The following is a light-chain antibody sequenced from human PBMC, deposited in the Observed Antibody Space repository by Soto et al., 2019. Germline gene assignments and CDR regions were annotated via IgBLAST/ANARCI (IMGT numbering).Light chain of an antibody. CDR3: LQHNSYPWT. CDR1: QGISTD. Sequence: DLQMTQSPSSLSASVGDRVTITCRASQGISTDLGWYQQKLGKAPKRLIYAASSLQRGVPSRFSGSGSGTEFTLTISSLQPEDFATYYCLQHNSYPWTFGQGTQVEIK. CDR2: AAS. V-gene: IGKV1-17*01. J-gene: IGKJ1*01.